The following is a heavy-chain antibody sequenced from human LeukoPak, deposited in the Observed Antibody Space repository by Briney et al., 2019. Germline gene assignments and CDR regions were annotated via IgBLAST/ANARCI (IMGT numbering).Heavy chain of an antibody. V-gene: IGHV1-18*01. CDR2: ISAYNGNT. J-gene: IGHJ4*02. D-gene: IGHD2-15*01. Sequence: ASVKVSCKASGYTFTSYGISWVRQAPGQGLEWMGWISAYNGNTNYAQKLQGRVTMTTDTSTSTAYMELRSLRSDDTAVYYCARVRAAAAPGAFDYWGQGTLVTVSS. CDR1: GYTFTSYG. CDR3: ARVRAAAAPGAFDY.